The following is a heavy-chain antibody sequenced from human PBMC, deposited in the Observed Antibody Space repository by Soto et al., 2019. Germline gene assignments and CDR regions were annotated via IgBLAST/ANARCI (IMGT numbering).Heavy chain of an antibody. CDR2: ISAYNGNT. D-gene: IGHD6-6*01. CDR3: ARVRQLVGYFYYYIDV. V-gene: IGHV1-18*01. J-gene: IGHJ6*03. Sequence: QVQLLQSGAEVKKPGASVKVSCKASGYTFTNYGITWVRQAPGQGLEWMGWISAYNGNTHYTQRLQGRVTMTTDTCTSAAYMELRVLRSDDTAVYYGARVRQLVGYFYYYIDVWGKGTTVTVSS. CDR1: GYTFTNYG.